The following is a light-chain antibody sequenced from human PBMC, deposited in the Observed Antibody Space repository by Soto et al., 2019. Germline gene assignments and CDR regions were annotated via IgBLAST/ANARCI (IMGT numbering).Light chain of an antibody. CDR3: QQYDNWPWT. Sequence: EIVMTQSPATLSVSPGGRATLSCRASQSISDTLAWYQQKPGQAPRLLIHGASTRAPGFPARFSGSGSGTDFTLTISSLQSKDFSVYYCQQYDNWPWTFGEGTKVEIK. CDR2: GAS. V-gene: IGKV3-15*01. J-gene: IGKJ1*01. CDR1: QSISDT.